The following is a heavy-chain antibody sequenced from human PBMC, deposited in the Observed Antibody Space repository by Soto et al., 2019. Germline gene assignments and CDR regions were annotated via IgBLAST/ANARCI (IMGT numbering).Heavy chain of an antibody. D-gene: IGHD5-12*01. V-gene: IGHV1-18*01. CDR2: ISTYSGDT. CDR3: ARHHGPTTSENWFYP. J-gene: IGHJ5*02. Sequence: QVHLVQSGVEVKTPGASVKVSCQASGYTFFTYDISWVRQAPGQGLEWMGWISTYSGDTKYAQKFQGRVTMTTDTSTTTAYLELRRLRADDTAVYYCARHHGPTTSENWFYPWGQGTLVTVSS. CDR1: GYTFFTYD.